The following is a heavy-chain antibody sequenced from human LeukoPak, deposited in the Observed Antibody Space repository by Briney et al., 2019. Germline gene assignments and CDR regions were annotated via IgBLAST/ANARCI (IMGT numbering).Heavy chain of an antibody. CDR3: ACDLFFNYDSSGYYYD. CDR1: GGTFSSYA. D-gene: IGHD3-22*01. Sequence: ASVKVSCKASGGTFSSYAISWVRQAPGQGLEWMGGIIPIFGTANYAQKFQGRVTITADESTSTAYMELSSLRSEDTAVYYCACDLFFNYDSSGYYYDWGQGTLVTVSS. V-gene: IGHV1-69*13. J-gene: IGHJ4*02. CDR2: IIPIFGTA.